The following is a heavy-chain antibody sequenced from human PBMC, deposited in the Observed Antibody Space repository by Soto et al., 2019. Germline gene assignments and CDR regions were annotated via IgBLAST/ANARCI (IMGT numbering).Heavy chain of an antibody. D-gene: IGHD3-9*01. CDR2: ISSSSSTI. V-gene: IGHV3-48*01. CDR3: ARDRSYFDILTGAYYYYYGMDF. J-gene: IGHJ6*02. CDR1: GFTFSSYS. Sequence: TASGFTFSSYSMNWVRQAPGKGLEWVSYISSSSSTIYYADSVKGRFTISRDNAKHSLYLQMNSLRAEDTAVYYCARDRSYFDILTGAYYYYYGMDFWGRGTTVTVSS.